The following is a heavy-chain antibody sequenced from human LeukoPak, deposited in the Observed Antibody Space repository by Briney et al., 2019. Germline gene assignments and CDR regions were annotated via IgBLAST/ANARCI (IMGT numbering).Heavy chain of an antibody. Sequence: GGSLRLSCAASGFTFDDYAMHWVRQAPGKGLEWVSLISWDGGSTYYADSVKGRFTIPRDNSKNSLYLQTNSLRAEGTALYYCAKDQSPGYCSSTSCFPPPSIDYWGQGTLVTVSS. D-gene: IGHD2-2*01. CDR1: GFTFDDYA. CDR3: AKDQSPGYCSSTSCFPPPSIDY. J-gene: IGHJ4*02. V-gene: IGHV3-43D*03. CDR2: ISWDGGST.